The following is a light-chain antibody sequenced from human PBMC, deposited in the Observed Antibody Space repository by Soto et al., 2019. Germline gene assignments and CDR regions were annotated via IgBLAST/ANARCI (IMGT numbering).Light chain of an antibody. Sequence: DILMTQSPESLTVSVGERATINCKSSQSLLYRSTNKNYLAWYQQKPGQPPKLLIYWASTRESGVPDRFSGNGSGTDFTLTISNVPAEDVAVYYCQRYYNTPLTFGGGTKVEIK. CDR3: QRYYNTPLT. V-gene: IGKV4-1*01. CDR1: QSLLYRSTNKNY. CDR2: WAS. J-gene: IGKJ4*01.